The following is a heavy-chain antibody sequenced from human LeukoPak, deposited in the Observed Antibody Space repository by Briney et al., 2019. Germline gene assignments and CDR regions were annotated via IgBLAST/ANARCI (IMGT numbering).Heavy chain of an antibody. Sequence: SETLSLTCAVYGGSFSGYYWSWIRQPPGKGLEWIGEINHSGSTNYNPSLKSRVTISVDTSKNQFSLKLSSVNAADTAVYYCATEIQNYYDSSGHWGQGTLVTVSS. CDR1: GGSFSGYY. CDR3: ATEIQNYYDSSGH. D-gene: IGHD3-22*01. J-gene: IGHJ4*02. V-gene: IGHV4-34*01. CDR2: INHSGST.